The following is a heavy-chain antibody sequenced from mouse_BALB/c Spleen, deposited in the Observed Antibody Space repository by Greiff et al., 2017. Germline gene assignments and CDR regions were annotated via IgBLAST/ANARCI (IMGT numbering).Heavy chain of an antibody. CDR2: ISNGGGST. CDR3: ARHGDAMDY. V-gene: IGHV5-12-2*01. J-gene: IGHJ4*01. CDR1: GFTFSSYT. Sequence: EVQGVESGGGLVQPGGSLKLSCAASGFTFSSYTMSWVRQTPEKRLEWVAYISNGGGSTYYPDTVKGRFTISRDNAKNTLYLQMSSLKSEDTAMYYCARHGDAMDYWGQGTSVTVSS.